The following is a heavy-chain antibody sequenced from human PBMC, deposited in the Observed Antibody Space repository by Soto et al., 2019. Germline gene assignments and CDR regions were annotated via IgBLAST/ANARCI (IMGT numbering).Heavy chain of an antibody. CDR2: ISSGSSDK. D-gene: IGHD2-2*01. Sequence: PGRSLRLSWTVSGFTFTSSTMKWVSQAPGKGLEWVSSISSGSSDKYYEDSVRGRFTTTQEDAKNAVYLQMEGVRAEHSAVYYCVRLDCSGTSCYFYGLDVWGQGPTVTVSS. CDR1: GFTFTSST. J-gene: IGHJ6*02. V-gene: IGHV3-21*06. CDR3: VRLDCSGTSCYFYGLDV.